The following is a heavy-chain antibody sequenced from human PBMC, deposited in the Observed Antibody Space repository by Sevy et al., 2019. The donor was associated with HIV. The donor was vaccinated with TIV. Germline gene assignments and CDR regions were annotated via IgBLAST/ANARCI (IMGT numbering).Heavy chain of an antibody. CDR3: ARGFYGSGSDYRNYGMDV. D-gene: IGHD3-10*01. CDR1: GYTFTGYY. CDR2: INPNSGGT. V-gene: IGHV1-2*06. Sequence: ASVKVSCKASGYTFTGYYMHWVRQAPGQGLEWMGRINPNSGGTNYAQKFQGRVTMTRDTSISTAYMDLSRLRADDTAVYYCARGFYGSGSDYRNYGMDVWGRGTTVTVSS. J-gene: IGHJ6*02.